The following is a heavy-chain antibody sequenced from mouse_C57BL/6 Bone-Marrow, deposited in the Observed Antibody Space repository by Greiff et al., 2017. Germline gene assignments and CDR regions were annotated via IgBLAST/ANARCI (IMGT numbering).Heavy chain of an antibody. CDR1: GFNIKDYY. J-gene: IGHJ1*03. D-gene: IGHD1-1*01. CDR2: IDPEDGDT. CDR3: TQFPYYYGSSHWYFDV. Sequence: EVQLQQSGAELVRPGASVKLSCTASGFNIKDYYMHWVKQRPEQGLEWIGRIDPEDGDTEYAPKFQGKATMTADTSSNTAYLQLSSLTSEDTAVYYCTQFPYYYGSSHWYFDVWGTGTTVTVSS. V-gene: IGHV14-1*01.